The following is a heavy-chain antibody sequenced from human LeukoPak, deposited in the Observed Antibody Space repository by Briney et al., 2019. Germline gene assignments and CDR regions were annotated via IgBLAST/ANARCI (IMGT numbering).Heavy chain of an antibody. CDR2: INASGRT. CDR1: GMSLTDFQ. Sequence: PSETLSLTCIVYGMSLTDFQWGWIRQSPGKGLEWIGEINASGRTNYNPSPKTSVFISRDTSKRQFSLNLTPVTAADTALYYCARGDWGGYFDYWGQGIQVTVSS. CDR3: ARGDWGGYFDY. J-gene: IGHJ4*02. V-gene: IGHV4-34*01. D-gene: IGHD3-16*01.